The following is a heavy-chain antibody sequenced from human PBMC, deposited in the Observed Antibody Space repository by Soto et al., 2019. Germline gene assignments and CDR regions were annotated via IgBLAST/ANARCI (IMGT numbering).Heavy chain of an antibody. CDR1: GYTFTSYG. J-gene: IGHJ6*02. CDR3: ARWGSGSYYWAYYGMDV. V-gene: IGHV1-18*01. D-gene: IGHD1-26*01. Sequence: ASVKVSCKASGYTFTSYGISWVRQAPGQGLEWMGWISAYNGNTNYAQKLQGRGTMTTDTSTSTAYMELRSLRSDDTAVYYCARWGSGSYYWAYYGMDVWGQGTTVTVSS. CDR2: ISAYNGNT.